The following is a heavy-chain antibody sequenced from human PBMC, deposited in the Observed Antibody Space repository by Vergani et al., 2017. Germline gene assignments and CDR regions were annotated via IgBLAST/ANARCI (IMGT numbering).Heavy chain of an antibody. Sequence: QVQLVQSGAEVKKPGSSVKVSCKASGGTFSSYAISWVRQAPGQGLEWMGGIIPIFGTANYAQQFQGRVTISADESTSTAYMELSSLRSEDTAVYYCARSGGYSGSYSVAFDIWGQGTMVTVSS. CDR3: ARSGGYSGSYSVAFDI. CDR2: IIPIFGTA. J-gene: IGHJ3*02. V-gene: IGHV1-69*01. CDR1: GGTFSSYA. D-gene: IGHD1-26*01.